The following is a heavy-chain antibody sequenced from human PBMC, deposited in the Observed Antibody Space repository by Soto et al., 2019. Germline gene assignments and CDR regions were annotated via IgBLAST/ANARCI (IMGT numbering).Heavy chain of an antibody. CDR2: IIPIFGTA. V-gene: IGHV1-69*01. Sequence: QVQLVQSGAEVKKPGSSVKVSCKASGGTFSSYAISWVRQAPGQGLEWMGGIIPIFGTANYAQKFQGRVTITADESTSTAYMELSSLRSEDTAVYYCARVPGYCSGGSCYNYYYGMDVWGQGTMVTVSS. D-gene: IGHD2-15*01. CDR3: ARVPGYCSGGSCYNYYYGMDV. CDR1: GGTFSSYA. J-gene: IGHJ6*02.